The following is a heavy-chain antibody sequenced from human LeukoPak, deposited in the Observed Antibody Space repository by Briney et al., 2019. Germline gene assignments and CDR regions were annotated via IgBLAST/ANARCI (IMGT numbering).Heavy chain of an antibody. CDR2: ISSSGSTI. J-gene: IGHJ3*02. V-gene: IGHV3-11*01. CDR3: AGGPDFWSGYYPLDI. Sequence: GGSLRLSCAASGFTFSDYYMSWIRQAPGKGLEWVSYISSSGSTIYYADSVKGRFTISRDNAKNSLYLQMNSLRAEDTAAYYCAGGPDFWSGYYPLDIWGQGTMVTVSS. CDR1: GFTFSDYY. D-gene: IGHD3-3*01.